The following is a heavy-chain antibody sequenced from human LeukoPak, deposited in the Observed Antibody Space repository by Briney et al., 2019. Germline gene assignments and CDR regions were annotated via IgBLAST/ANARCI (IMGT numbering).Heavy chain of an antibody. D-gene: IGHD2-2*01. Sequence: PSETLSLTCTVSGGSISSSSYYWGWIRQPPGKGLEWIGTIYYSGNTYYNPSLKSRVTISVDTSKNQFSLKLSSVTAADTALYYCARESPSDIVVVPAAGRVDYWGQGTLVTVSS. CDR2: IYYSGNT. J-gene: IGHJ4*02. CDR1: GGSISSSSYY. CDR3: ARESPSDIVVVPAAGRVDY. V-gene: IGHV4-39*07.